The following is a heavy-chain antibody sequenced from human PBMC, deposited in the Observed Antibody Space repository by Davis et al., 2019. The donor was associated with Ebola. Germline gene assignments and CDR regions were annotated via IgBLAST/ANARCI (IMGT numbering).Heavy chain of an antibody. CDR1: GFTFSRYW. Sequence: GGSLRLSCAASGFTFSRYWMSWVRQAPGKGLEWVANIKTDGSEQYYVDSVKGRFTISRDNAKSSLYLQMNSLRAEDTAVYYCARGKWFDPWGQGTLVSVTS. J-gene: IGHJ5*02. CDR3: ARGKWFDP. CDR2: IKTDGSEQ. V-gene: IGHV3-7*03.